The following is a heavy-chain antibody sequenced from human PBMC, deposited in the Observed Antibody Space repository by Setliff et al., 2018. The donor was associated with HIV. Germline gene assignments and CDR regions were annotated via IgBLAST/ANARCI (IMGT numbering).Heavy chain of an antibody. CDR3: AREGLWNCRGGTCNDGLDI. Sequence: TSETLSLTCTVSGGSIGTHYWNWIRLPAGKGLEWIGRIYASGTNYNPSLKSRVIMSLDTSKRQFSLKLTSVTAADTAVYYCAREGLWNCRGGTCNDGLDIWGQGTKVTVSS. CDR1: GGSIGTHY. D-gene: IGHD2-15*01. CDR2: IYASGT. V-gene: IGHV4-4*07. J-gene: IGHJ3*02.